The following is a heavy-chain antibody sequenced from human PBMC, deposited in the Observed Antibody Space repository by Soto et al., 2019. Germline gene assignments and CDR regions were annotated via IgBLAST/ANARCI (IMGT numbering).Heavy chain of an antibody. V-gene: IGHV3-23*01. CDR1: GFTFSSYA. CDR3: AKQKGVPAAPFDY. Sequence: GGSLRLSCAASGFTFSSYAMSWLRQTPGKGLEWVSAISGSGGSTYYADSVKGRFTISRDNSKNTLYLQMNSLRAEDTAVYYCAKQKGVPAAPFDYWGQGTLVTVSS. D-gene: IGHD2-2*01. CDR2: ISGSGGST. J-gene: IGHJ4*02.